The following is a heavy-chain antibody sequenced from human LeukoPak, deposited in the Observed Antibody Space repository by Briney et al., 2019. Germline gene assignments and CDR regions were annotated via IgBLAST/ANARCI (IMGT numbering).Heavy chain of an antibody. Sequence: SETLSLTCTVSGGSISSYYWSWIRQPAGKGLEWIGRIYTSGSTNYNPSHKSRVTMSVDTSKNQFSLKLSSVTAADTAVYYCARSCSGYPAPYYYYYMDVWGKGTTVTVSS. V-gene: IGHV4-4*07. CDR1: GGSISSYY. CDR3: ARSCSGYPAPYYYYYMDV. CDR2: IYTSGST. J-gene: IGHJ6*03. D-gene: IGHD5-12*01.